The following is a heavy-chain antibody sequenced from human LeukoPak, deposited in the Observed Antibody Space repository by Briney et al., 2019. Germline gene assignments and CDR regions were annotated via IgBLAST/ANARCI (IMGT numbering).Heavy chain of an antibody. V-gene: IGHV3-7*01. Sequence: GGSLRLSCAASGFTFSSYWMSWVRQAPGKGLEWVANIKQDGSEKYYVDSVKGRFTISRDNAKNSVYLQMNSLRAEDTAVYYCARVECGASSGGSCYSDYYYYGMDVWGQGTTVTVYS. CDR1: GFTFSSYW. CDR3: ARVECGASSGGSCYSDYYYYGMDV. CDR2: IKQDGSEK. J-gene: IGHJ6*02. D-gene: IGHD2-15*01.